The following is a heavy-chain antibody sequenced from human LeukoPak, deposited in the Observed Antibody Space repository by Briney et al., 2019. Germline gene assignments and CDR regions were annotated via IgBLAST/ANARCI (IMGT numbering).Heavy chain of an antibody. CDR1: GGSISSYY. V-gene: IGHV4-59*12. CDR2: IYYSGST. Sequence: RPSETLSLTCTVSGGSISSYYWSWIRQPPGKGLEWIGYIYYSGSTNYNPSLKSRVTISVDTSKNQFSLKLSSVTAADTAVYYCARSRLELGATDCSFDYWGQGILVTVSS. D-gene: IGHD1-26*01. CDR3: ARSRLELGATDCSFDY. J-gene: IGHJ4*02.